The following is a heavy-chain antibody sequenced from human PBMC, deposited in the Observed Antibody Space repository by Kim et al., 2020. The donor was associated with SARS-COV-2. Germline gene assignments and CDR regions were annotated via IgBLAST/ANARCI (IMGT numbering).Heavy chain of an antibody. CDR1: GGSISSYY. D-gene: IGHD6-13*01. Sequence: SETLSLTCTVSGGSISSYYWSWIRQPPGKGLEWIGYIYYSGSTNYNPSLKSRVTISVDTSKNQFSLKLSSVTAADTAVYYCARDHDSSSWYSPYYYGMDVWGQGTTVTVSS. V-gene: IGHV4-59*13. CDR2: IYYSGST. J-gene: IGHJ6*02. CDR3: ARDHDSSSWYSPYYYGMDV.